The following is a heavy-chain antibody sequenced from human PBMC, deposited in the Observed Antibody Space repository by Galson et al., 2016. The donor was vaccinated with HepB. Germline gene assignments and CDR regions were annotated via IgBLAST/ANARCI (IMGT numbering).Heavy chain of an antibody. CDR1: GGKGSSYA. V-gene: IGHV1-69*06. J-gene: IGHJ5*02. Sequence: SVKVACKASGGKGSSYAISGVRQAPGQGREWMGGSIPIFGTANDGQKFQGRVTITADKSTSTAYMELTSLRSEDTAVYYCARGYTSGWYWFDPWGQGTLVTVSS. CDR2: SIPIFGTA. D-gene: IGHD6-19*01. CDR3: ARGYTSGWYWFDP.